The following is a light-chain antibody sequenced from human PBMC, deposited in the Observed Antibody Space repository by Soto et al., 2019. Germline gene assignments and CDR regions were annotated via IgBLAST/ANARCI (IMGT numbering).Light chain of an antibody. V-gene: IGKV1-5*01. CDR2: DAS. Sequence: DIQMTQSPSTLSASVGDRVTITCRASQSISSWLAWYQQKPGEAPKLLIYDASSLESGVPSRFSGSGSGTEFTLTISRLQPDDFANYYCQQYNSYRTFGKGTKVEIK. CDR1: QSISSW. J-gene: IGKJ1*01. CDR3: QQYNSYRT.